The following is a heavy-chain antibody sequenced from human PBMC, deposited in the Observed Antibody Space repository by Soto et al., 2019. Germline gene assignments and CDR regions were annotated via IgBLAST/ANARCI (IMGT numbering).Heavy chain of an antibody. CDR2: INPNSDGT. Sequence: ASVKVSCKASGYTFTGYYMHWVRQAPGQGLEWMGWINPNSDGTNYAQKFQGWVTMTGETSISTAYMELRRLRSDDTAVYYCARDTNCSSTSCFGAFDIWGQGTMVTVSS. J-gene: IGHJ3*02. V-gene: IGHV1-2*04. CDR1: GYTFTGYY. CDR3: ARDTNCSSTSCFGAFDI. D-gene: IGHD2-2*01.